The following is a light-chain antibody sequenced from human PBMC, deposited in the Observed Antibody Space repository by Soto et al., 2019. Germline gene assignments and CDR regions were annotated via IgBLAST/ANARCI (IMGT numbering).Light chain of an antibody. J-gene: IGKJ1*01. CDR3: QLSYSTPRT. V-gene: IGKV1-39*01. CDR1: QSISSY. CDR2: AAS. Sequence: DIQMTQSPSSLSASVGDRVTITCRASQSISSYLNWYQQKPGKAPKLLIYAASTLQTGVSSRFSGSGSGTDFTLIISSLQPEDFATYYCQLSYSTPRTFGQGTKVEIK.